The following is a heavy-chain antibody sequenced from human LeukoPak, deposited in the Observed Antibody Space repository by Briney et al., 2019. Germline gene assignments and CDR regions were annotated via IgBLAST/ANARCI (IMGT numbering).Heavy chain of an antibody. CDR1: GFTFSNAW. J-gene: IGHJ3*02. Sequence: GGSLRLSCAASGFTFSNAWMSWVRQAPGKGLEWVGRIKSKTDGGTTDYAAPVKGRFTISRDDSKNTLYLQMNSLKTEDTAVYYCTTDPYYGSGSYYVEAFDIWGQGTMVTVSS. D-gene: IGHD3-10*01. V-gene: IGHV3-15*01. CDR3: TTDPYYGSGSYYVEAFDI. CDR2: IKSKTDGGTT.